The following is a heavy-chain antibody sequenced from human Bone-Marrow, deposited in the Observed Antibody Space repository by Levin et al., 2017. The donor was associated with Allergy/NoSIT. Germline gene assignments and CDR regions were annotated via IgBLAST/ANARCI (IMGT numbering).Heavy chain of an antibody. Sequence: GESLKISCAASGFTFSSYGMHWVRQAPGKGLEWVAVIWYDGSNKYYADSVKGRFTISRDNSKNTLYLQMNSLRAEDTAVYYCARDDIAARLDSVGYYMDVWGKGTTVTVSS. J-gene: IGHJ6*03. CDR3: ARDDIAARLDSVGYYMDV. V-gene: IGHV3-33*01. CDR1: GFTFSSYG. CDR2: IWYDGSNK. D-gene: IGHD6-6*01.